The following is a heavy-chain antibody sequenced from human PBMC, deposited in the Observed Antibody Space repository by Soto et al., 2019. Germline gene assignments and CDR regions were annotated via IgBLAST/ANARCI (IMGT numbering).Heavy chain of an antibody. CDR2: ISYDGSNK. CDR1: GFTFSSYG. CDR3: AKDHSLPSESDYGMDV. Sequence: QVQLVESGGGVVQPGRSLRLSCAASGFTFSSYGMHWVRQAPGKGLEWVAVISYDGSNKYYADSVKGRFTISRDNCKNTLYLQMNSLRAEDTAVYYCAKDHSLPSESDYGMDVWGQGTTVTVSS. V-gene: IGHV3-30*18. D-gene: IGHD2-21*01. J-gene: IGHJ6*02.